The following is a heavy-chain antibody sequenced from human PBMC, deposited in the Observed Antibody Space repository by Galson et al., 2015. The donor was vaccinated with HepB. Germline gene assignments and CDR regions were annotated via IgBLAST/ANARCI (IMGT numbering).Heavy chain of an antibody. CDR2: INSDASST. CDR1: GFTFSSYW. V-gene: IGHV3-74*01. J-gene: IGHJ4*02. CDR3: ASLSAYYTGGWIAAAYFDY. Sequence: SLRLSCAASGFTFSSYWMHWVRQAPGTGLVWVSRINSDASSTSYADSVKGRFTISRDNAKNTLFLQMNSLRAEDTAVYYCASLSAYYTGGWIAAAYFDYWGQGTLVTVSS. D-gene: IGHD3-3*01.